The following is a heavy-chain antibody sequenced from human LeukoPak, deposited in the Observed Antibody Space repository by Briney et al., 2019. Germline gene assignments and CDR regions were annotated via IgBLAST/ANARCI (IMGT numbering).Heavy chain of an antibody. D-gene: IGHD2-15*01. CDR3: ARGYCSGGRCYPGYFDY. CDR1: GFTFSTYA. Sequence: GGSLRLSCAASGFTFSTYAIHWVRQVPGKGLEWVALIWYDGSNKYYADSVKGRFIISRDNSKESLYLQMNSLRAEDTAVYYCARGYCSGGRCYPGYFDYWGQGTLVTDSS. V-gene: IGHV3-33*08. J-gene: IGHJ4*02. CDR2: IWYDGSNK.